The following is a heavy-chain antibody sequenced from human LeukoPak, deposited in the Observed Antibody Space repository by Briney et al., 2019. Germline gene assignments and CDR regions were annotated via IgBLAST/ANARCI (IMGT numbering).Heavy chain of an antibody. CDR1: GYTFTSYG. V-gene: IGHV1-18*01. CDR3: ARDWVVVVPAARSYYYGMDV. Sequence: ASVKVSCKASGYTFTSYGISWVRQAPGQGLEWMGWISAYNGNTNYAQKLQGRVTMTTDTSTSTAYMELRSLRPDDTAVYYCARDWVVVVPAARSYYYGMDVWGQGTTVTVSS. CDR2: ISAYNGNT. D-gene: IGHD2-2*01. J-gene: IGHJ6*02.